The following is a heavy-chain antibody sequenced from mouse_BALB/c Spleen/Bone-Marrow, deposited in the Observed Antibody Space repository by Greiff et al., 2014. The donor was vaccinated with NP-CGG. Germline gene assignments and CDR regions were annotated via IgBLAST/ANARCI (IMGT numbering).Heavy chain of an antibody. CDR2: IDPENGDT. J-gene: IGHJ2*02. Sequence: VQLQQSGAELVRPGALVKLSCKASGFNIKDYYMHWVKQRPEQGLEWIGWIDPENGDTIYDPKFQGKASITADTSSNTAYLQLSLLTAEDTVFYYFTRWANCYIDYWGQGTSLTVSS. V-gene: IGHV14-1*02. CDR3: TRWANCYIDY. D-gene: IGHD4-1*01. CDR1: GFNIKDYY.